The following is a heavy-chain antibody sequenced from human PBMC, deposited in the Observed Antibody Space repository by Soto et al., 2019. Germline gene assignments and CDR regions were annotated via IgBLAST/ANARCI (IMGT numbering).Heavy chain of an antibody. D-gene: IGHD2-2*01. Sequence: EVQLVESGGGLVQPGGSLRLSCAASGFTFSSYWMHWVRQAPGKGLVWVSRIKGDGSLTNYADSVKGRFTISRDNAKNTLYLQMNSLGAEDTAIYYCASLMNIVLLPTATTAVDIWGQGTLVTVSS. V-gene: IGHV3-74*01. CDR1: GFTFSSYW. J-gene: IGHJ3*02. CDR2: IKGDGSLT. CDR3: ASLMNIVLLPTATTAVDI.